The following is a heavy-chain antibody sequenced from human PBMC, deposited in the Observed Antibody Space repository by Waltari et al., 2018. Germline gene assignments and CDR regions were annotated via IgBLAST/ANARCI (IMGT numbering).Heavy chain of an antibody. V-gene: IGHV4-39*01. CDR1: GGSISSSRYY. Sequence: QLQLQESGPGLVKPSETLSLPCTVSGGSISSSRYYWGWIRQPPGKGLEWIGSIYYSGSTYYNPSLKSRVTISVDTSKNQFSLKLSSVTAADTAVYYCARRYSGSYFFDYWGQGTLVTVSS. CDR2: IYYSGST. J-gene: IGHJ4*02. CDR3: ARRYSGSYFFDY. D-gene: IGHD1-26*01.